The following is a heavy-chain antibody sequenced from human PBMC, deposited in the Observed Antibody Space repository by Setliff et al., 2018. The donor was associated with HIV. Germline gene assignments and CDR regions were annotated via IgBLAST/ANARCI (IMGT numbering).Heavy chain of an antibody. CDR1: GGSFTDIGGSFTDYY. J-gene: IGHJ4*02. D-gene: IGHD6-19*01. CDR3: ASGREAVAGALHFDY. V-gene: IGHV4-34*01. Sequence: PSETLSLTCAVFGGSFTDIGGSFTDYYWIWIRQPPGKGLEWIGEINHSGSTHYNPSLKSRFTISVDTSRNQFSLKLSSVTAADTAVYYCASGREAVAGALHFDYWGQGTLVTVSS. CDR2: INHSGST.